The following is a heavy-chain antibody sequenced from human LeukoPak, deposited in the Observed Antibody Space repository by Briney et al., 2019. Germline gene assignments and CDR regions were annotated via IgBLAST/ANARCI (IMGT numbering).Heavy chain of an antibody. V-gene: IGHV1-2*02. CDR2: INPKSGGT. Sequence: GASVKVSCKASGKNFTGYYMHWVRQAPGQGLEWMGWINPKSGGTNYAQKFQGRATMTRDTSISTAYMELSRLRSDDTAVYYCARDPVVVGEYFDYWGQGTLVTVSS. D-gene: IGHD1-26*01. CDR3: ARDPVVVGEYFDY. J-gene: IGHJ4*02. CDR1: GKNFTGYY.